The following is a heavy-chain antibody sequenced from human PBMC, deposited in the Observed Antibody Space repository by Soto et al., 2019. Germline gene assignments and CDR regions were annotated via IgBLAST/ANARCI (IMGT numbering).Heavy chain of an antibody. CDR2: IIPIFGTA. CDR3: ARPLTPYCSGGRCYSGLDY. CDR1: GGTFSNYA. V-gene: IGHV1-69*12. J-gene: IGHJ4*02. D-gene: IGHD2-15*01. Sequence: QVQLVQSGAEVKKPGSSVKVSCKASGGTFSNYAISWVRQAPGQGLEWMGGIIPIFGTANYAQKFQGRVTITADESTSTAYMGLSSLRSEDTAVYYCARPLTPYCSGGRCYSGLDYWGQGTLVTVSS.